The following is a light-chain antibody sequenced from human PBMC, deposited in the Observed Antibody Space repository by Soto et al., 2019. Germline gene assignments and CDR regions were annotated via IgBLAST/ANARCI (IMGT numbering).Light chain of an antibody. CDR2: WAS. Sequence: DIVMTQAPDSLAVSLGERATINCKSSQSVLYSSNNKNYLAWYQQKPGQPPKLLIYWASTRESGVPDRFSGSGSWRDFTVTISSLQAEDVAFEYCQQYYRPWTFGQGNKVEIK. CDR1: QSVLYSSNNKNY. V-gene: IGKV4-1*01. J-gene: IGKJ1*01. CDR3: QQYYRPWT.